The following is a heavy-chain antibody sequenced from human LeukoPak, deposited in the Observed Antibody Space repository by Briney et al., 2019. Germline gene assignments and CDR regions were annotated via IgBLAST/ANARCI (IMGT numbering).Heavy chain of an antibody. D-gene: IGHD3-10*01. CDR1: GYTFTSYG. CDR2: INPNSGGT. CDR3: AKDGLGGVRGDPL. Sequence: ASVKVSCKASGYTFTSYGISWVRQAPGQGLEWMGWINPNSGGTNYAQKFQGWVTMTRDTSISTAYMELSRLRSDDTAVYYCAKDGLGGVRGDPLWGQGTMVTVSS. J-gene: IGHJ3*01. V-gene: IGHV1-2*04.